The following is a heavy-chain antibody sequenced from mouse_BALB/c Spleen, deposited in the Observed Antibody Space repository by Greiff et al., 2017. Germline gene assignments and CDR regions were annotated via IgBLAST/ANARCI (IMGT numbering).Heavy chain of an antibody. CDR1: GYTFTDYA. J-gene: IGHJ2*01. D-gene: IGHD2-2*01. Sequence: QVQLKQSGAELVRPGVSVKISCKGSGYTFTDYAMHWVKQSHAKSLEWIGVISTYYGDASYNQKFKGKATMTVDKSSSTAYMELARLTSGDSAIYYCAREAIYYGYDAGLDSWGQGTTLTVSS. CDR3: AREAIYYGYDAGLDS. CDR2: ISTYYGDA. V-gene: IGHV1S137*01.